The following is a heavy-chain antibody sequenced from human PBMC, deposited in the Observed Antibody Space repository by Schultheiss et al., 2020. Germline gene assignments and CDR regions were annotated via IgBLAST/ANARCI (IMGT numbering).Heavy chain of an antibody. Sequence: GGSLRLSCAASGFTFSDYYMSWIRQAPGKGLEWVSYISSSSSYTNYADSVKGRFTISKDNAKNSQYLQMNSLRAEDTAVYYCAREIQLGYCSSTSCYHNFEYWGQGTLDTVSS. CDR1: GFTFSDYY. D-gene: IGHD2-2*01. V-gene: IGHV3-11*06. J-gene: IGHJ4*02. CDR3: AREIQLGYCSSTSCYHNFEY. CDR2: ISSSSSYT.